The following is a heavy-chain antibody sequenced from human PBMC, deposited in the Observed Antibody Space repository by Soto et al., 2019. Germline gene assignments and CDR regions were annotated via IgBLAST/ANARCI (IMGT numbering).Heavy chain of an antibody. CDR2: IHPGDSDT. CDR3: TLSYGDSYYYYYGMDV. D-gene: IGHD4-17*01. Sequence: GESLKISCVGAGFSFSRYTVGWVRQVPGKGLEWMGVIHPGDSDTIYSPSFQGQVTISADKSISTAYLQWSSLKASDTAMYYCTLSYGDSYYYYYGMDVWGQGTTVTVSS. CDR1: GFSFSRYT. J-gene: IGHJ6*02. V-gene: IGHV5-51*01.